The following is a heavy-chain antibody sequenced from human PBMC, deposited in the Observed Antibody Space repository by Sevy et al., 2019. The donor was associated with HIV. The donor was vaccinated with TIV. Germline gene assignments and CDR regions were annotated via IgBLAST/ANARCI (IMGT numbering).Heavy chain of an antibody. CDR3: AREWRVLYFGEFSSERYFDY. CDR1: GFTFTTYW. V-gene: IGHV3-7*01. CDR2: IKQDGSEK. Sequence: GGSLRLSCEASGFTFTTYWMSWVRQAPGKGLEWVANIKQDGSEKFYVDSVKGRFTISRDNAKNSLYLQMNSLRAEDTAVYYCAREWRVLYFGEFSSERYFDYWGQGTLVTVSS. D-gene: IGHD3-10*01. J-gene: IGHJ4*02.